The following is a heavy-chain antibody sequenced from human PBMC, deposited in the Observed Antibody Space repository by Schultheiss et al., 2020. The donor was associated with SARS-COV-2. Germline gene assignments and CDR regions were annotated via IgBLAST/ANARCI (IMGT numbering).Heavy chain of an antibody. CDR2: IYYSGTT. J-gene: IGHJ4*02. D-gene: IGHD3-3*01. CDR3: ARGWSGYYYPSYFDY. V-gene: IGHV4-39*01. Sequence: SETLSLTCTVSGGSISSSSYYWGWIRQPPGKGLEWIGSIYYSGTTYYNSALKSRVTISADTSTNQFSLRLSSVTATDTAVYYCARGWSGYYYPSYFDYWGQGTPVTVSS. CDR1: GGSISSSSYY.